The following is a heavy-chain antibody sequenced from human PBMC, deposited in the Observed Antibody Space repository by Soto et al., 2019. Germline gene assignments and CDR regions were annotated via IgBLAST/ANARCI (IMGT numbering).Heavy chain of an antibody. Sequence: VLLLESGGGFVQPGGSVRLSCAAPQFTFGGLGLSWVRQSPGRGLEWVATISRDEDNTHYADSVNGRFTISKDRSTNTLHLHMASLRAEDTAMYYRVSWMSAHFDYWGRGTLVTVSS. CDR3: VSWMSAHFDY. D-gene: IGHD2-2*03. V-gene: IGHV3-23*01. J-gene: IGHJ4*02. CDR2: ISRDEDNT. CDR1: QFTFGGLG.